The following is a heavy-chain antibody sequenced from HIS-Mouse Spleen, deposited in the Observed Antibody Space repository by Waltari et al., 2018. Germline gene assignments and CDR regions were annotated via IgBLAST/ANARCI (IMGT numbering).Heavy chain of an antibody. Sequence: QLQLQESGPGLVKPSETLSLTFTVSGGSISSRSYYRGWTLKPTGKGLEWIGSIYYSGSTYYNPSLKSRVTISVDTSKNQFSLKLSSVTAADTAVYYCAREFGLLPPISSRDYDAFDIWGQGTMVTVSS. V-gene: IGHV4-39*07. CDR1: GGSISSRSYY. CDR3: AREFGLLPPISSRDYDAFDI. CDR2: IYYSGST. J-gene: IGHJ3*02. D-gene: IGHD3-10*01.